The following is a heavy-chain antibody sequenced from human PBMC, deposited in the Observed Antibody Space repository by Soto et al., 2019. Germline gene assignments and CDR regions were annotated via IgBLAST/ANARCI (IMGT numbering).Heavy chain of an antibody. D-gene: IGHD5-12*01. CDR2: IVPIVDTS. J-gene: IGHJ4*02. CDR3: VRVVAIPGYPDH. CDR1: GGTFSSYA. V-gene: IGHV1-69*12. Sequence: QVQLVQSGAEVRQPASSVKVSCKTSGGTFSSYAISWVRQAPGQGLEWMGGIVPIVDTSTYAQKFQGRVTVTADECTRTVYMEPSRLRSDDTAVYYCVRVVAIPGYPDHLGQGTLVTVSS.